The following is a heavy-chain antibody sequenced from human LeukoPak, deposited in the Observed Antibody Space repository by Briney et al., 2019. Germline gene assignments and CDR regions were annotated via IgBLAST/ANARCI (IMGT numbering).Heavy chain of an antibody. D-gene: IGHD5-18*01. J-gene: IGHJ4*02. V-gene: IGHV4-59*01. CDR3: ARGTATLAY. CDR1: GGSISSYY. CDR2: IYYSGST. Sequence: SETLSLTCTVSGGSISSYYWTWIRQSPGKGLEWIGYIYYSGSTNYNPSLKSRVTISVDTSKNQFSLNLNSVTAADTAVYYCARGTATLAYWGQGTLVSVSS.